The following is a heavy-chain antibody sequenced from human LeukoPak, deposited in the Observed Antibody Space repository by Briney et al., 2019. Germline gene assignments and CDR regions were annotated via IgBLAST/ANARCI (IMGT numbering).Heavy chain of an antibody. J-gene: IGHJ4*02. CDR2: MNPNSGNT. D-gene: IGHD1-1*01. CDR3: ARWVPRYGRNYFDY. CDR1: GYTFTSYD. V-gene: IGHV1-8*01. Sequence: ASVKVSCKASGYTFTSYDINWVRQATGQGLEWMGWMNPNSGNTGYAQKFQGRVTMTRNTSISTAYMELSSLGSEDTAVYYCARWVPRYGRNYFDYWGQGTLVTVSS.